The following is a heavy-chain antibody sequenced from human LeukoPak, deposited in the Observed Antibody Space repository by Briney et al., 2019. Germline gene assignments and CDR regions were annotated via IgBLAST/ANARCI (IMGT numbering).Heavy chain of an antibody. J-gene: IGHJ4*02. CDR3: ARGPTYQWLRDY. Sequence: SETLSLTCAVYGGSFSGYYWSWIRQPPGKGLEWIGEINHSGSTNYNPSLKSRFTISVDTSKNQFSLKLSSVTAADTAVYYCARGPTYQWLRDYWGQGTLVTVSS. CDR2: INHSGST. V-gene: IGHV4-34*01. CDR1: GGSFSGYY. D-gene: IGHD6-19*01.